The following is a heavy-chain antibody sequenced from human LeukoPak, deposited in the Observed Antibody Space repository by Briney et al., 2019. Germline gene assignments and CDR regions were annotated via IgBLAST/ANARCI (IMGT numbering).Heavy chain of an antibody. CDR1: GFTVSSNY. D-gene: IGHD1-26*01. CDR3: ARLHSGSSVWFDY. V-gene: IGHV3-53*04. J-gene: IGHJ4*02. Sequence: GGSLRLSCAASGFTVSSNYMSWVRQAPGKGLEWASVIYSGGSTYYADSVKGRFTISRHNSKNTLYLQMNSLRAEDTAVYYCARLHSGSSVWFDYWGQGTLVTVSS. CDR2: IYSGGST.